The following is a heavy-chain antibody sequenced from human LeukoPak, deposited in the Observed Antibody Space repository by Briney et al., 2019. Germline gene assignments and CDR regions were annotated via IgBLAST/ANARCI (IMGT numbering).Heavy chain of an antibody. CDR3: ARETRIVGATAVDYYYYGMDV. V-gene: IGHV4-59*01. D-gene: IGHD1-26*01. Sequence: SETLSLTCTVSGGSISSYYWSWIRQPPGKGPEWIGYIYYSGSTNYNPSLKSRVTISVDTSKNQFSLKLSSVTAADTAVYYCARETRIVGATAVDYYYYGMDVWGQGTTVTVSS. J-gene: IGHJ6*02. CDR2: IYYSGST. CDR1: GGSISSYY.